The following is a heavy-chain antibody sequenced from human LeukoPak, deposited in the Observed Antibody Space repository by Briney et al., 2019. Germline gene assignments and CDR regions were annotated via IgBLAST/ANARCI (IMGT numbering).Heavy chain of an antibody. CDR2: ISGSGGST. J-gene: IGHJ4*02. V-gene: IGHV3-23*01. Sequence: GGSLRLSCAASGFTFSSYAMSWVRRAPGKGLEWVSAISGSGGSTYYADSVKGRFTISRDNSKNTLYLQMNSLRAEDTAVYYCAKVFKWLRRYYFDYWGQGTLVTVSS. D-gene: IGHD5-12*01. CDR1: GFTFSSYA. CDR3: AKVFKWLRRYYFDY.